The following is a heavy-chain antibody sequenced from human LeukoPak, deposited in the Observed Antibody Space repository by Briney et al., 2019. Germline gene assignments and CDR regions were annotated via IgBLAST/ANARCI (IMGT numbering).Heavy chain of an antibody. CDR1: GFTFSSYG. CDR3: AREWHWELQSLDY. J-gene: IGHJ4*02. Sequence: QAGGSLRLSCAASGFTFSSYGMHWVRQAPGKGLEWVAVIWYDGSNKYYADSVKGRFTISRDNSKNTPYLQMNSLRAEDTAVYYCAREWHWELQSLDYWGQGTLVTVSS. V-gene: IGHV3-33*01. D-gene: IGHD1-7*01. CDR2: IWYDGSNK.